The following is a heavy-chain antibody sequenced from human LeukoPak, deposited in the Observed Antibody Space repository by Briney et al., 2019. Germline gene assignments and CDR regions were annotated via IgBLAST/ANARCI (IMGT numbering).Heavy chain of an antibody. V-gene: IGHV4-39*02. D-gene: IGHD3-22*01. CDR2: GFYTGKT. CDR1: GGSISTPSSY. Sequence: PSETLSLTCTVSGGSISTPSSYWGWIRQPPGKGLEWIGSGFYTGKTHYNPSLKRRVTITDDASQNHFSLTLSWIADADSPLYSCARLDPCYFDSRACAYYSPLDVWGQGTTVTVSS. J-gene: IGHJ6*02. CDR3: ARLDPCYFDSRACAYYSPLDV.